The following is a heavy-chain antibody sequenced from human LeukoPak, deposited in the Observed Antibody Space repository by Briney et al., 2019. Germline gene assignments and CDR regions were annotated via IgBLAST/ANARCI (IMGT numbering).Heavy chain of an antibody. CDR1: GGTFSSYA. Sequence: APVKVSCKASGGTFSSYAISWVRQAPGQGLEWMGGIIPIFGTANYAQKFQGRVTITADESTSTAYMELSSLRSEDTAVYYCASQGPYYYDSSGYYGYWGQGTLVTVSS. CDR2: IIPIFGTA. D-gene: IGHD3-22*01. J-gene: IGHJ4*02. V-gene: IGHV1-69*13. CDR3: ASQGPYYYDSSGYYGY.